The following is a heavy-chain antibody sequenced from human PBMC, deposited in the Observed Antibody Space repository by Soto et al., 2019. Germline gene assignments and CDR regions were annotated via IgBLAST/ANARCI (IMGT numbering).Heavy chain of an antibody. Sequence: PGGSLRLSCVASGFTLSSYGMHWVRQTPGKGLEWVAVISFDGRNKWFADSVKGRFTISRDNYKNTLDLQMNSLRAEDTAVYCCAKQGSPGVGDIPYYFDYWGQGTLVTVSS. CDR2: ISFDGRNK. CDR1: GFTLSSYG. V-gene: IGHV3-30*18. CDR3: AKQGSPGVGDIPYYFDY. J-gene: IGHJ4*02. D-gene: IGHD1-26*01.